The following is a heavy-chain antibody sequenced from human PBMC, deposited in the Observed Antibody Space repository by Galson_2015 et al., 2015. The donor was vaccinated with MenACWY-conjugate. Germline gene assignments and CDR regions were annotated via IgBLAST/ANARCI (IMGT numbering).Heavy chain of an antibody. CDR2: IYYSGST. V-gene: IGHV4-31*03. D-gene: IGHD3-10*01. Sequence: TLSLTCTVSGGSISSGGYYWSWIRQHPGKGLEWIGYIYYSGSTYYNPSLKSRVTISVDTSKNQFSLKLSSVTAADTAVYYCARVGYYGSGSYYNYYFDYWGQGTLVTVSS. CDR1: GGSISSGGYY. CDR3: ARVGYYGSGSYYNYYFDY. J-gene: IGHJ4*02.